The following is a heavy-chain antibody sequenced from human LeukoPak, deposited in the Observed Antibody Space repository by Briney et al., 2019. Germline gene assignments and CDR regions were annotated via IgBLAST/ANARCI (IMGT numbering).Heavy chain of an antibody. Sequence: PGGSLRLSCAASGFTFSTNAMAWVRQAPGKGLEWVSAIRGSGDDTYYADSVKGRFTISRDNSKNTLSLQMNSLRAEDTAVYYCASMNYYDSSGYPAYWGQGTLVTVSS. CDR1: GFTFSTNA. V-gene: IGHV3-23*01. D-gene: IGHD3-22*01. CDR3: ASMNYYDSSGYPAY. CDR2: IRGSGDDT. J-gene: IGHJ4*02.